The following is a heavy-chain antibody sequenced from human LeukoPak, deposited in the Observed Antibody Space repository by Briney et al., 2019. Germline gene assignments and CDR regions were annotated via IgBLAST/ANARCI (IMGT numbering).Heavy chain of an antibody. CDR3: ARDGGFDCSSTSCPPGYYYYYMDV. D-gene: IGHD2-2*01. CDR2: IIPIFGTA. Sequence: ASVKVSCKASGGTFSSYAISWVRQAPGQGPEWMGGIIPIFGTANYAQKFQGRVTITTDESTSTAYMELSSLRSEDTAVYYCARDGGFDCSSTSCPPGYYYYYMDVWGKGTTVTVSS. J-gene: IGHJ6*03. V-gene: IGHV1-69*05. CDR1: GGTFSSYA.